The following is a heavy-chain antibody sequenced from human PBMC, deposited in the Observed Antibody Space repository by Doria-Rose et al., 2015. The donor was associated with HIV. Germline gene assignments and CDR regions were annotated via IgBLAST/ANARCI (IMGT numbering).Heavy chain of an antibody. J-gene: IGHJ4*02. CDR3: ARMGSYRELDY. CDR1: GASVSSRGYY. CDR2: TYYTGTS. Sequence: QESGPGLVKPSEPLSLTCSVSGASVSSRGYYWNWIRQVPGKGLESLGYTYYTGTSDYSPSRKSRLNMAVDTSKNQFSLKLSFVTVADTAVYYCARMGSYRELDYWGQGALVIVSA. D-gene: IGHD3-3*01. V-gene: IGHV4-31*03.